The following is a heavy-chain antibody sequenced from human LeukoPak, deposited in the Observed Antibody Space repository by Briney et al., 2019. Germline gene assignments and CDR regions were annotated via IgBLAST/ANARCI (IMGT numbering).Heavy chain of an antibody. V-gene: IGHV4-39*07. D-gene: IGHD1-26*01. CDR3: VRVKSGSISDS. J-gene: IGHJ4*02. Sequence: SETLSLTCTVSGDSISSSNYCWGWIRQPPGKGLEWIASISYSGSTYYNPSVKSRVTISRDTSKNQFSLSLNSVTAADTAVYYCVRVKSGSISDSWGQGTLVTVSS. CDR2: ISYSGST. CDR1: GDSISSSNYC.